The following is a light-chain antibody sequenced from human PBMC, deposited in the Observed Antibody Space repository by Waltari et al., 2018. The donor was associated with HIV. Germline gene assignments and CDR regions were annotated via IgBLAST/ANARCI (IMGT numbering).Light chain of an antibody. J-gene: IGLJ1*01. V-gene: IGLV2-8*01. Sequence: QSALTQPPSASGSPGQSVTISCTGTSSAVGVYNYVSWYQHHPGRAPKLIIYEVNKRPSGVPDRFSGSKSDNTASLTVSGLQADDEADYYCTSYAGSTTFGVFGTGTKVTVL. CDR3: TSYAGSTTFGV. CDR1: SSAVGVYNY. CDR2: EVN.